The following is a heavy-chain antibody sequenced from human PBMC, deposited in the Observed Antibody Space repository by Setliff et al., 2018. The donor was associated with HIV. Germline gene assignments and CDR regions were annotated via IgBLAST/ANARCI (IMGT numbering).Heavy chain of an antibody. D-gene: IGHD2-21*02. CDR2: IKGKSAGGTS. Sequence: PGGSLRLSCTVSGLNFIDAWMSWGRQARGKGLEWVGRIKGKSAGGTSDYGSPVKGRFTISRDASKTTLYLQMNSLKIEDTGVYYCMRWGLLYALDYWGQGTLVTVSS. J-gene: IGHJ4*02. CDR1: GLNFIDAW. V-gene: IGHV3-15*01. CDR3: MRWGLLYALDY.